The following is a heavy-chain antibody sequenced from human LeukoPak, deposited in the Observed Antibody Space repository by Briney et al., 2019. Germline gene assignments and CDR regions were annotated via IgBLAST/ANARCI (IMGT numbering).Heavy chain of an antibody. V-gene: IGHV1-18*01. J-gene: IGHJ4*02. CDR3: ARTCISTSCYVIY. Sequence: VASVKVSCKASGYTFTSYGIRWVRHSPRQGLEWMGWISAYNGNTNYAQKLQGRVTMTTDTSTSTAYMELRSLSSDDTAVYYCARTCISTSCYVIYWGQGTLVTVSS. CDR2: ISAYNGNT. CDR1: GYTFTSYG. D-gene: IGHD2-2*01.